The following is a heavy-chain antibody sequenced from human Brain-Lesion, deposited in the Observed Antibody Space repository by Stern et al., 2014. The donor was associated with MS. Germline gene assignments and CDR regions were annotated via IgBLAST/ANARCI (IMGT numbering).Heavy chain of an antibody. Sequence: QVQLVQSGPGLVKPSQTLSLTCTVSRGSISTGGHFWSWIRQPPGKGLEWIGYIFNTVTHYYNPSLKNRLTISLDTSKNQVSLKLSSVTAADTAVYYCARDGWGWRYGMDVWGQGTTVTVSS. V-gene: IGHV4-31*03. CDR3: ARDGWGWRYGMDV. D-gene: IGHD2-21*01. CDR1: RGSISTGGHF. J-gene: IGHJ6*02. CDR2: IFNTVTH.